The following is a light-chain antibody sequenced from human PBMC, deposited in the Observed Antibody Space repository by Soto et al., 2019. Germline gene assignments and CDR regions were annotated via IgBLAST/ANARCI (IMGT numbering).Light chain of an antibody. CDR2: RNN. CDR3: QSYDSSLSGYVV. V-gene: IGLV1-40*01. J-gene: IGLJ2*01. CDR1: SSNIGAGYD. Sequence: QSVLTQPPSVSGAPGQRVTISCTGSSSNIGAGYDVNWYQQLPGIAPKLLIYRNNNRPSGVPDRFSGSKSGNSASLVITGLQAEDEADYYCQSYDSSLSGYVVFGGRTKLTVL.